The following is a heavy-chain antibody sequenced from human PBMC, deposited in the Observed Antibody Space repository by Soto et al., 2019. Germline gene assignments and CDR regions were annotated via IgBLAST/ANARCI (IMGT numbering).Heavy chain of an antibody. CDR1: GFTFYNHG. J-gene: IGHJ6*03. Sequence: EVQLVESGGGLVQPGRSLRLSCVASGFTFYNHGMHWVRQAPGRGLEWVSGITWSSDSMGYADSVKGRFTISRDNAKNSLYLPMNSLRPEDTAFYYCAKEDSGFSGYMDVWGKGTTVTVSS. CDR3: AKEDSGFSGYMDV. V-gene: IGHV3-9*01. CDR2: ITWSSDSM. D-gene: IGHD3-10*01.